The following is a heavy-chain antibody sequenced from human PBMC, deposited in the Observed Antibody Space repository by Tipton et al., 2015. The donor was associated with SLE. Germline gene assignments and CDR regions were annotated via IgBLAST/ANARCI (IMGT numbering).Heavy chain of an antibody. Sequence: TLSLTCTVSGYFISSGFFWGWIRQSPEKGLEWLATMYHSGETNYNPSLSSRLTISVDTSNNQFSLGLSSVTAADSAVYYCACLYNSAFQRDSWGQGTLVTVSS. J-gene: IGHJ5*02. CDR3: ACLYNSAFQRDS. V-gene: IGHV4-38-2*02. CDR2: MYHSGET. CDR1: GYFISSGFF. D-gene: IGHD3-16*01.